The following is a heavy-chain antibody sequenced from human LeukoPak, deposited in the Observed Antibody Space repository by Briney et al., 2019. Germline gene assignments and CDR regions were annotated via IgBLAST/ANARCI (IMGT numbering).Heavy chain of an antibody. CDR2: ISSSTRTI. V-gene: IGHV3-48*02. CDR3: ARDWPRDGYHEIFEY. J-gene: IGHJ4*02. D-gene: IGHD5-24*01. Sequence: GGSLRLSCAASGFTFSNAWMSWVRQAPGKGLEWVSYISSSTRTIYYADSVKGRFTISRDNAKNSLYLQMNNLRDEDTAVYYCARDWPRDGYHEIFEYWGQGTLVTVSS. CDR1: GFTFSNAW.